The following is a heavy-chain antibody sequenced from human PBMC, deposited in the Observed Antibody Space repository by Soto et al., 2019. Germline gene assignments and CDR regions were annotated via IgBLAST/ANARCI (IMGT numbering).Heavy chain of an antibody. CDR3: AKDLYRYCSGGSCPLSV. D-gene: IGHD2-15*01. Sequence: EVQLVESGGGLVQPGRSLRLSCAASGFTFDDYAMHWVRQAPGKGLEWVSGISWNSGSIGYADSVKGRFTISRDSAKNFLYLQMNSLRAEDTALYYCAKDLYRYCSGGSCPLSVWGQGTLVTVSS. CDR1: GFTFDDYA. V-gene: IGHV3-9*01. J-gene: IGHJ4*02. CDR2: ISWNSGSI.